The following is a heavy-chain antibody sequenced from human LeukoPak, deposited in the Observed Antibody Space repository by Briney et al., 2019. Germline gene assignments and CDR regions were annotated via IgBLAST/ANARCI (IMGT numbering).Heavy chain of an antibody. V-gene: IGHV4-61*02. J-gene: IGHJ3*02. D-gene: IGHD1-26*01. CDR3: ARDGGSYRIRGAFDI. Sequence: PSQTLSLTCTVSGGSISSGSYYWSWIRQPAGKGLEWIGRIYTSGSTNYNPSLKSRVTISVDTSKNQFSLKLSSVTAADTAVYYCARDGGSYRIRGAFDIWGQGTMVTVSS. CDR1: GGSISSGSYY. CDR2: IYTSGST.